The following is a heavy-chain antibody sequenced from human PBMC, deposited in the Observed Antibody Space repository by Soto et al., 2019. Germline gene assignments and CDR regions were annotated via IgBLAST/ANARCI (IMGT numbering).Heavy chain of an antibody. J-gene: IGHJ4*02. D-gene: IGHD4-17*01. Sequence: QVQLVQSGAEVKKPGASVKVSCKASGYTFTSYDINWVRQATGQGLEWMGWMNLNSGYTGYAQKFXXRXTMXRDNSIRTAFMELSSLRSEDTAVYYCARANGDFDYWGQGTLVTVSS. CDR2: MNLNSGYT. CDR1: GYTFTSYD. CDR3: ARANGDFDY. V-gene: IGHV1-8*01.